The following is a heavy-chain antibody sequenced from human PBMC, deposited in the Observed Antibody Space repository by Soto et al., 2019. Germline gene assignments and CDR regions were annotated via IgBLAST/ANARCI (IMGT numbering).Heavy chain of an antibody. CDR1: GGTFSSYA. J-gene: IGHJ6*02. CDR2: IIPIFGTA. Sequence: QVQLVQSGAEVKKPGSSVKVSCKASGGTFSSYAISWVRQAPGQGLEWMGGIIPIFGTANYAQKFQGRVTITADESTSTAYMELSSLRSEDTAVYYCARDYDFWSGYYYYYGMDVWGQGTTVTVSS. CDR3: ARDYDFWSGYYYYYGMDV. D-gene: IGHD3-3*01. V-gene: IGHV1-69*12.